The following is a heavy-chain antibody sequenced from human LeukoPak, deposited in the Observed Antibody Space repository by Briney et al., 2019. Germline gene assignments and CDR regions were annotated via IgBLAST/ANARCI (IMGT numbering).Heavy chain of an antibody. V-gene: IGHV4-34*01. D-gene: IGHD6-13*01. Sequence: PPETLSLTCAVYGGSFSGYYWSWIRQPPGKGLEWIGEINHSGSTNYNPSLKSRVTISVDTSKNQFSLELTSVTAADTAVYYCARIGAAGTRYYFDYWSQGTLVTVSS. CDR2: INHSGST. CDR1: GGSFSGYY. J-gene: IGHJ4*02. CDR3: ARIGAAGTRYYFDY.